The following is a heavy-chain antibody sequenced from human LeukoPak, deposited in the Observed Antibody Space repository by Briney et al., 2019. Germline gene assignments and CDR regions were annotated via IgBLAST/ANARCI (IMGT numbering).Heavy chain of an antibody. CDR3: ARDQAYYYYGMDV. V-gene: IGHV3-11*01. CDR2: VSSSGGAI. CDR1: GFTFSDYY. J-gene: IGHJ6*02. Sequence: GGSLRLSCAASGFTFSDYYMSWIRQAPGKGLEWVSYVSSSGGAIYYADSVKGRFTISRDNAKNSLYLQMNSLRAEDTAVYYCARDQAYYYYGMDVWGQGTTVTVSS.